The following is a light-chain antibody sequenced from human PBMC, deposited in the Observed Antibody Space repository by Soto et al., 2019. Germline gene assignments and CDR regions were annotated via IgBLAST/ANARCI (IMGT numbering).Light chain of an antibody. CDR3: LQHNTYPWT. CDR2: AAS. V-gene: IGKV1-17*01. CDR1: QAIRND. J-gene: IGKJ1*01. Sequence: DIHITQSPSSLSASVGDRVTITCRASQAIRNDLGWYQQKPGKAPKRLIYAASSLDSEVPLRFSGSGSGTEFALTISSLQPEDFATYYCLQHNTYPWTFGQGTKVDIK.